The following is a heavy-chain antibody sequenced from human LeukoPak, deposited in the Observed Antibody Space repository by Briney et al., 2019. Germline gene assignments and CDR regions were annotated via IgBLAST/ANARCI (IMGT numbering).Heavy chain of an antibody. CDR3: AAQPCINGICYLDY. V-gene: IGHV3-30*04. Sequence: GGSLRLSCTASGFTFSDHAMHWVRQAPGKGLEWVTVISYHARDQFYADSVKGRFTVSRDNSRNILYLQMNSLRVEDSAVYYCAAQPCINGICYLDYRGQGALVTVSS. J-gene: IGHJ4*02. D-gene: IGHD2-8*01. CDR2: ISYHARDQ. CDR1: GFTFSDHA.